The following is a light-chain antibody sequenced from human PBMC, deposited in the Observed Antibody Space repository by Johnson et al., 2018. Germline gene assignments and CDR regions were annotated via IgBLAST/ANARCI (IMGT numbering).Light chain of an antibody. Sequence: QSVLTQPPSVSAAPGQKVTISCSGSSSNIGNNYVSWYQQLPGTAPKLLIYENNKRPSGIPDRFSGSQSGTSATLGITGLQTGDEADYYCGTWYSSLSAGNVFGTGTKVTAL. J-gene: IGLJ1*01. CDR3: GTWYSSLSAGNV. CDR1: SSNIGNNY. CDR2: ENN. V-gene: IGLV1-51*02.